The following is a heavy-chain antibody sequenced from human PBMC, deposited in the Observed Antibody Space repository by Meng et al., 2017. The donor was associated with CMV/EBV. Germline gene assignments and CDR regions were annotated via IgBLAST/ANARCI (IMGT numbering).Heavy chain of an antibody. V-gene: IGHV3-21*06. CDR3: ARGGYYDSSGYPKSLGWFDP. Sequence: GESLKISCAASGFSFSNSNMNWVRQAPGKGLEWVSFIDSGNSPEISYADSVKGRFTISRDNSKSSLYLQMNSLRAEDTAVYYCARGGYYDSSGYPKSLGWFDPWGQGTLVTVSS. CDR2: IDSGNSPEI. D-gene: IGHD3-22*01. J-gene: IGHJ5*02. CDR1: GFSFSNSN.